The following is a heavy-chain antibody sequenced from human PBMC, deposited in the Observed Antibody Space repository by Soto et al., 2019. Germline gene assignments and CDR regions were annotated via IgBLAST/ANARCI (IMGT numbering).Heavy chain of an antibody. V-gene: IGHV1-69*01. J-gene: IGHJ6*02. CDR3: ARGVGDSSAPYYGMDV. CDR2: IIPIFGTA. CDR1: GGTFSSYA. D-gene: IGHD3-10*01. Sequence: QVQLVQSGAEVKKPGSSVKVSCKASGGTFSSYAISWVRQAPGQGLEWMGGIIPIFGTANYAQKFQGRVTITADESTSTAYMDLRSLRSEDTAVYYCARGVGDSSAPYYGMDVWGQGTTVTVSS.